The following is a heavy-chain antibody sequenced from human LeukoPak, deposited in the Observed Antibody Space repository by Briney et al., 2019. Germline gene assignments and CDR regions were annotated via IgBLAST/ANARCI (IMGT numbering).Heavy chain of an antibody. V-gene: IGHV4-61*02. D-gene: IGHD2-15*01. CDR3: AGVYCSGGSCRWFDP. Sequence: SETLSLTCSVSGDSITSGDSYWTWIRQPAGKGLEWIGLIYTSGSTKYNPSLKSRVTISVDTSKNQFSLKLSSVTAADTAVYYCAGVYCSGGSCRWFDPWGQGTLVTVSS. CDR2: IYTSGST. CDR1: GDSITSGDSY. J-gene: IGHJ5*02.